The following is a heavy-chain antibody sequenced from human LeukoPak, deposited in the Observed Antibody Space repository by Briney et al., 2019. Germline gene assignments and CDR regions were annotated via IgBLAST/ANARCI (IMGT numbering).Heavy chain of an antibody. CDR3: ATSTFKLRFLEWLPSYFDY. J-gene: IGHJ4*02. CDR1: GGTFSSYA. D-gene: IGHD3-3*01. V-gene: IGHV1-69*05. CDR2: IIPIFGTA. Sequence: SVKVSCKASGGTFSSYAISWVRQAPGQGLEWMGGIIPIFGTANYAQKFQGRVTITTNESTSTAYMELSSLRSEDTAVYYCATSTFKLRFLEWLPSYFDYWGQGTLVTVSS.